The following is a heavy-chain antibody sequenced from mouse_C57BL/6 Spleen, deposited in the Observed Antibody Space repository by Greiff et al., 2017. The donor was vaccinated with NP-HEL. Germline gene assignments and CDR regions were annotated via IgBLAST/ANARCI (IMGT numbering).Heavy chain of an antibody. Sequence: EVMLVESGGGLVKPGGSLKLSCAASGFTFSDYGMHWVRQAPEKGLEWVAYISSGSSTIHYADTVKGRFTISRDNAKNTLFLQMTSLRSEDTAMYYCARQDYAMDYWGQGTSVTVSS. CDR1: GFTFSDYG. CDR3: ARQDYAMDY. CDR2: ISSGSSTI. V-gene: IGHV5-17*01. J-gene: IGHJ4*01.